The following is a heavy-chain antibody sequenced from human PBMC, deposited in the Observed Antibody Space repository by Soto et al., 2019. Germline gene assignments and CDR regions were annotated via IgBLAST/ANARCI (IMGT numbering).Heavy chain of an antibody. D-gene: IGHD2-15*01. V-gene: IGHV3-30*18. CDR3: AKDVEALSRVGGMDV. Sequence: GSPRPSCAAPGCSFNSYGMHWVRQAPGKGLEWVAVISYDGSNKYYADSVKGRFTISRDNSKNTLYLQMNSLRAEDTAVYYCAKDVEALSRVGGMDVWGQGTTVTVSS. CDR2: ISYDGSNK. J-gene: IGHJ6*02. CDR1: GCSFNSYG.